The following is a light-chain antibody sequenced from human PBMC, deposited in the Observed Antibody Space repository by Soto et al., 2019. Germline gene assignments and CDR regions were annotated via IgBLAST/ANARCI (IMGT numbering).Light chain of an antibody. V-gene: IGLV2-14*01. CDR3: GSYTGSIYV. Sequence: QSALTQPASVSGSPGQSITISCTGTSSDVGGYKFVSWYQQHPGTAPKLMIYEVSNRPSGVSSRFSGSKSGNTASLTISGLQAEDEADYFCGSYTGSIYVFGNGTKVIVL. CDR2: EVS. J-gene: IGLJ1*01. CDR1: SSDVGGYKF.